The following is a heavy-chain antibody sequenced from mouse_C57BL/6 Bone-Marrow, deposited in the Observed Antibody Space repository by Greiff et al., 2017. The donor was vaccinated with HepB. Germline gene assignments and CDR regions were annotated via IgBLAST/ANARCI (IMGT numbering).Heavy chain of an antibody. CDR1: GYTFTTYP. D-gene: IGHD1-1*01. CDR3: ARGRYYYGSSYWYFDV. V-gene: IGHV1-47*01. Sequence: VQLQESGAELVKPGASVKMSCKASGYTFTTYPIEWMKQNHGKSLEWIGNFHPYNDDTKYNEKFKGKATLTVEKSSSTVYLELSRLTSDDSAVYYCARGRYYYGSSYWYFDVWGTGTPVTVSS. J-gene: IGHJ1*03. CDR2: FHPYNDDT.